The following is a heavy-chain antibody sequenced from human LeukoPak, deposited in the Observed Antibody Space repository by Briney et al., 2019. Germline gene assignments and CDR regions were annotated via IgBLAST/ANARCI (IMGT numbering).Heavy chain of an antibody. CDR3: ARPYYYDSRIDP. D-gene: IGHD3-22*01. CDR2: MYYSGST. CDR1: GGSISSGDYY. Sequence: SQTLSLTCTVSGGSISSGDYYWSWIRQPPGKGLEWIAYMYYSGSTYYNPSLKRRVTMSAATYKNQLSLKLSSVTAADTAVYYCARPYYYDSRIDPWGQGILVTVSS. V-gene: IGHV4-30-4*01. J-gene: IGHJ5*02.